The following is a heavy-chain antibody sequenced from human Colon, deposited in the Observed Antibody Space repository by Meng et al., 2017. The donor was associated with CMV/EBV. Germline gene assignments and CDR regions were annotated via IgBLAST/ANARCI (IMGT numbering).Heavy chain of an antibody. CDR3: ARANVVGSLDH. CDR1: CYSFTTYS. V-gene: IGHV1-18*04. Sequence: ASVPVSCKTSCYSFTTYSIAWVRQTPGQGLEWMGWVSPYNGNSTFAQKFQGRLTVTSDTSTKTAYMELRSLRSDDTALYYCARANVVGSLDHWGPGTLVTVSS. CDR2: VSPYNGNS. D-gene: IGHD2-15*01. J-gene: IGHJ4*02.